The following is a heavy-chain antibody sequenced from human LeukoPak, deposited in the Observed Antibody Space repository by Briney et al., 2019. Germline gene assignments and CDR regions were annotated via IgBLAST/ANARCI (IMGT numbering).Heavy chain of an antibody. CDR1: GFTVSSNY. CDR2: IYSGGST. V-gene: IGHV3-53*01. Sequence: GGSLRLSCAASGFTVSSNYMSWVRQAPGKGLEWVSVIYSGGSTYYADSVKGRFTISRDNSKNTLYLQMNSLRAEDTAVYYCARASPHYDFWSGYSFDYWGQGTLVTVSS. D-gene: IGHD3-3*01. J-gene: IGHJ4*02. CDR3: ARASPHYDFWSGYSFDY.